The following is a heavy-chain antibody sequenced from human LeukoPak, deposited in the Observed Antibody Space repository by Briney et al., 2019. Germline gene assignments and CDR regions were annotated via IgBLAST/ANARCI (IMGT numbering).Heavy chain of an antibody. J-gene: IGHJ3*02. CDR3: ARFRVDYYDSSGYYHAFDI. Sequence: GGSLRLSCAASGFTVSSNYMSWVRQAPGKGLEWVSVIYSGGSTYYADSVKGRFTISRDNSKNTLYLQMNSLRAEDTAVYYCARFRVDYYDSSGYYHAFDIWGQGTMVTVSS. V-gene: IGHV3-66*01. CDR2: IYSGGST. CDR1: GFTVSSNY. D-gene: IGHD3-22*01.